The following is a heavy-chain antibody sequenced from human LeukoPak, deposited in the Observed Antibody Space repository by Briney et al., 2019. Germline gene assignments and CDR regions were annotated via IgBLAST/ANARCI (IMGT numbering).Heavy chain of an antibody. J-gene: IGHJ4*02. CDR3: ARGDPRASRLQPNIATDY. CDR1: GYTFTGYY. D-gene: IGHD5-18*01. V-gene: IGHV1-2*02. Sequence: GASVKVSCKASGYTFTGYYMHWVRQAPGQGLEWMGWINPNSGGTNYAQKFQGRVTMTRDTSISTAYMELSRLRSDDTAVYCCARGDPRASRLQPNIATDYWGQGTLVTVSS. CDR2: INPNSGGT.